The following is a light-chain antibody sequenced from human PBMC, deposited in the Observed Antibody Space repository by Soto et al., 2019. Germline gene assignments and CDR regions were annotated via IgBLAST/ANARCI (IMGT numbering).Light chain of an antibody. CDR2: ATS. CDR3: QQLSSSPPT. Sequence: IQLTQSPSSLSASVGDRVTVTCRASQDISSYLACYQQKPGKAPKLLIYATSALQSGVPARFSGRGSGTDFPLTISRLQPEDFATYYCQQLSSSPPTFGGGTKVEIK. J-gene: IGKJ4*01. V-gene: IGKV1-9*01. CDR1: QDISSY.